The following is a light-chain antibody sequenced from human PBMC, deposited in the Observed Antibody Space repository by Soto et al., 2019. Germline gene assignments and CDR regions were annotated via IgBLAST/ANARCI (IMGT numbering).Light chain of an antibody. CDR2: LEGSGNY. CDR1: SGRSTYI. Sequence: QPVLTQSSSASASLGSSVNLTCTLSSGRSTYIIAWHQQQPGKAPRYLMKLEGSGNYNKGSGVPDRFSGSSSGPDRYLSISNLQSEYEADYYCETWDSNTRVFGGGTKLTVL. V-gene: IGLV4-60*03. CDR3: ETWDSNTRV. J-gene: IGLJ3*02.